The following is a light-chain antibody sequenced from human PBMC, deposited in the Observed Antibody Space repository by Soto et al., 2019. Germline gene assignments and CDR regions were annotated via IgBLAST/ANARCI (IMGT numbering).Light chain of an antibody. CDR3: KSYAGSNTYV. Sequence: QSVLTQPPSASGSPGQSVTISCTGTKNDIGVYDFVSWYQHHPGKAPRLIIYEVVQRPSGVPDRFSGSNSGNTASLTVSGLQAADEADYFCKSYAGSNTYVFGSGTKVT. CDR1: KNDIGVYDF. CDR2: EVV. V-gene: IGLV2-8*01. J-gene: IGLJ1*01.